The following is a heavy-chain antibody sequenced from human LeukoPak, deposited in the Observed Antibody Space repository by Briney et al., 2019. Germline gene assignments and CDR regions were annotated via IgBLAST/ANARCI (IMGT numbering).Heavy chain of an antibody. CDR2: IFSSGST. V-gene: IGHV4-59*08. D-gene: IGHD1-26*01. Sequence: SETLSLTCIVSGGSISSYYWSWIRQPPGKGLEWIGYIFSSGSTDSNPSLKSRVTISVDTSKTQFSLKMTSVTAADTAVYYCARQGSGGRAFDIWGQGTMVTVSS. CDR1: GGSISSYY. CDR3: ARQGSGGRAFDI. J-gene: IGHJ3*02.